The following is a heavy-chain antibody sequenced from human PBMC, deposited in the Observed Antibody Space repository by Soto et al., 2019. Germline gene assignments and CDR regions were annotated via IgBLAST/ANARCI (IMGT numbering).Heavy chain of an antibody. CDR2: MNPNCGNT. CDR3: ARVRGDDFWSGYHDYYMDV. V-gene: IGHV1-8*01. Sequence: ASVKVSCKASGYTFTSYDINWVRQATGQGLEWMGWMNPNCGNTGYAQKFQGRVTMTRNTSISTAYMELSSLRSEDTAVYYCARVRGDDFWSGYHDYYMDVWGKGTTVTVSS. J-gene: IGHJ6*03. D-gene: IGHD3-3*01. CDR1: GYTFTSYD.